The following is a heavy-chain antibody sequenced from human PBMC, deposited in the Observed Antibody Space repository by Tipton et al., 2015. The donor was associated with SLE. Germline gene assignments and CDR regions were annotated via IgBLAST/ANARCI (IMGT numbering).Heavy chain of an antibody. CDR2: INSDGSST. J-gene: IGHJ4*02. Sequence: SLRLSCAASGFTFSSYWMHWVRQAPGKGLVWVSRINSDGSSTSYADSVKGRFTISRDNAKNTLYLQMNSLRAEDTAVYYCAKGQLPDRFDYWGQGTLVTVSS. CDR3: AKGQLPDRFDY. D-gene: IGHD2-2*01. CDR1: GFTFSSYW. V-gene: IGHV3-74*01.